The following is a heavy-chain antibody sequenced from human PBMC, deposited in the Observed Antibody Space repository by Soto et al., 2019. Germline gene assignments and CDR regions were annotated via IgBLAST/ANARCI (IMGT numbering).Heavy chain of an antibody. CDR2: ISAYNGNT. CDR1: GYTFSSYH. J-gene: IGHJ4*02. CDR3: ARDLPPVDY. V-gene: IGHV1-18*01. Sequence: QIQLVQSGAEVKKPGASVKVSCKASGYTFSSYHITWVRQAPGQGLEWMGWISAYNGNTNYAQNLQGRVTMTTDPSTSTAYMELRSLRSDDTPVYYFARDLPPVDYWGQGTLVTVSS.